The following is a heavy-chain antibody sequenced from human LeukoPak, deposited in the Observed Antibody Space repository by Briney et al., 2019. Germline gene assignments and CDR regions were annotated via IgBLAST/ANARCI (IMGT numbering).Heavy chain of an antibody. CDR2: IIPIFGTA. CDR1: GGTFSSYA. V-gene: IGHV1-69*05. Sequence: ASVKVSCKASGGTFSSYAISWVRQAPGQGLEWMGRIIPIFGTANYAQKFQGRVTITTDESTSAAYTELSSLRSEDTAVYYCAREGRNWFDPWGQGTLVTVSS. CDR3: AREGRNWFDP. J-gene: IGHJ5*02.